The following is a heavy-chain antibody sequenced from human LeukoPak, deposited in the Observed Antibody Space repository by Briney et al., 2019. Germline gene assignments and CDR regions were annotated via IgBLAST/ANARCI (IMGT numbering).Heavy chain of an antibody. CDR2: ISGSGGST. CDR3: AKDRFDSEVVTILDY. J-gene: IGHJ4*02. D-gene: IGHD5-12*01. CDR1: GFTFSSYA. Sequence: GGSLRLSCAASGFTFSSYAMSWVRQAPGKGLEWVSAISGSGGSTYYADSVKGRFTISRDNSKNTLYLQMNSLRAEDTAVYYCAKDRFDSEVVTILDYWGQGTLVTVSS. V-gene: IGHV3-23*01.